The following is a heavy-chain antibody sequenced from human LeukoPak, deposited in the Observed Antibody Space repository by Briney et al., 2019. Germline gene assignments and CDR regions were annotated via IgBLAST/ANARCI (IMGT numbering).Heavy chain of an antibody. CDR2: IHYSGST. CDR3: ARTTIVATIWDY. CDR1: GGSVSSGSYY. J-gene: IGHJ4*02. Sequence: SETLSLTRSVSGGSVSSGSYYWSWIRQPPGMGLEWIGSIHYSGSTNYNPSLKSRVTISVDTSKKQFSLKMNSVTAADTAVYYCARTTIVATIWDYWGQGTLVTVSS. D-gene: IGHD5-12*01. V-gene: IGHV4-61*01.